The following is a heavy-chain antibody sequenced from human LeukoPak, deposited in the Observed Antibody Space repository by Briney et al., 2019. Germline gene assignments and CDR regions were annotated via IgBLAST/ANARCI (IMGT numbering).Heavy chain of an antibody. CDR3: ARTYDSGTYYYRVGAFDI. D-gene: IGHD3-10*01. V-gene: IGHV5-51*01. CDR2: IYPGDSDT. CDR1: GYSFTTYW. Sequence: GESLKISCKGSGYSFTTYWIGWVRQMPGRGLEWMGIIYPGDSDTRYTPSFQGQVTISADKSISTAYLQWSSLKASDTAIYYCARTYDSGTYYYRVGAFDIWGQGTMVTVPS. J-gene: IGHJ3*02.